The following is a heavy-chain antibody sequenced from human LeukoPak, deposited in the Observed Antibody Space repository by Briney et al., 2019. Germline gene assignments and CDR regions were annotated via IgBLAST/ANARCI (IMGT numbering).Heavy chain of an antibody. J-gene: IGHJ4*02. CDR3: AKDLGWFGELLSSAFYY. Sequence: GGSLRLSCADSGFTFSSYAMSWVRQAPGKGLEWVSAISGSGGSTYYADSVKGRFTISRDNSKNTLYLQMNSLRAEDTAVYYCAKDLGWFGELLSSAFYYWGQGTLVTVSS. CDR1: GFTFSSYA. V-gene: IGHV3-23*01. D-gene: IGHD3-10*01. CDR2: ISGSGGST.